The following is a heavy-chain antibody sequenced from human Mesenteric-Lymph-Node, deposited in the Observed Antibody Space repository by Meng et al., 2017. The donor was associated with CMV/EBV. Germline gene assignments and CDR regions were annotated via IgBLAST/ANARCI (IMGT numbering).Heavy chain of an antibody. CDR2: IDPSDSYT. V-gene: IGHV5-10-1*01. CDR1: GCSFTSYW. CDR3: ARQEGPFDL. J-gene: IGHJ2*01. Sequence: LRSSCQGSGCSFTSYWISWVRPMPGKGLEWMGRIDPSDSYTNYSPSFQGHVTISADKSISTAYLQWSSLKASDTAMYYCARQEGPFDLWGRGTLVTVSS.